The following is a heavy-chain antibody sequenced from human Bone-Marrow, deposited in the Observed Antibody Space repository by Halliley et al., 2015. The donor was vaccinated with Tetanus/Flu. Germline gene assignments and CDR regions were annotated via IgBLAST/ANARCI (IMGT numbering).Heavy chain of an antibody. V-gene: IGHV3-7*01. CDR2: IKQDGSEK. J-gene: IGHJ3*02. D-gene: IGHD3-22*01. CDR3: ARYFDGSCSDDSFDI. CDR1: GFTLSGYW. Sequence: SLRLSCAASGFTLSGYWMTWVRQAPGKGLEWVANIKQDGSEKYYVDSVKGRFTISRDNAKNSLYLQMNSLRVEDTAVYYCARYFDGSCSDDSFDIWGQGTMVTVSS.